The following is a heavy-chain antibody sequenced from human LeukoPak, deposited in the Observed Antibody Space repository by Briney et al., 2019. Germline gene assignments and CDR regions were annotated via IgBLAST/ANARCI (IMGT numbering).Heavy chain of an antibody. J-gene: IGHJ4*02. CDR1: GGSISSGGYY. CDR2: IYHSGST. Sequence: SETLSLTCTVSGGSISSGGYYWSWIRQPPGKGLEWIGYIYHSGSTYYNPSLKSRVTISVDRSKNQFSLKLSSVTAADTAVYYCARSRLSSSVRGGYFDYWGQGTLVTVSS. V-gene: IGHV4-30-2*01. D-gene: IGHD3-10*01. CDR3: ARSRLSSSVRGGYFDY.